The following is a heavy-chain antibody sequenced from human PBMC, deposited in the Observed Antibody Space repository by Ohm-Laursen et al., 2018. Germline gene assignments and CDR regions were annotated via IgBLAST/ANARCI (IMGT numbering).Heavy chain of an antibody. Sequence: SLRLSCAASGFTVSSNYMSWVRQAPGKGLEWVSVIYSGGSTYYTDSVKGRFTISRDNSKNTLYLQMNSLRAEDTAVYYCAKDSSSWEANYGMDVGGQGTTVTVSS. D-gene: IGHD6-13*01. V-gene: IGHV3-66*01. CDR2: IYSGGST. J-gene: IGHJ6*02. CDR3: AKDSSSWEANYGMDV. CDR1: GFTVSSNY.